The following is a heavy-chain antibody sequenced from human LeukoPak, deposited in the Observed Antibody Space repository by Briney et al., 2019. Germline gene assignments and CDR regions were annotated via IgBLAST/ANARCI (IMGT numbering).Heavy chain of an antibody. CDR3: ARVGAVGSGWYSFDY. V-gene: IGHV4-59*01. CDR1: GGSISSYY. Sequence: HPSETLSLTCTVSGGSISSYYWSWIRQPPGKGLEWIGYIYYSGSTNYNPSLKSRVTISVDTSKNQFSLKLSSVTAADTAVYYCARVGAVGSGWYSFDYWGQGTLVTVSS. J-gene: IGHJ4*02. D-gene: IGHD6-19*01. CDR2: IYYSGST.